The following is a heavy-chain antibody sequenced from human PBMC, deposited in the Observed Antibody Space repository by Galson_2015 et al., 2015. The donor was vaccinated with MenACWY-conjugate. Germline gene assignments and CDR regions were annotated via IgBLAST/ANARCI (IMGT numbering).Heavy chain of an antibody. J-gene: IGHJ2*01. CDR3: ARDSQRGESSDLYFNWYFDV. V-gene: IGHV1-18*01. CDR1: GYSFINYG. Sequence: SVKVSCKASGYSFINYGISWVRQAPGQGLEWMGRISTYNGNTNYAQKFQGRVTMTTDTSTTTVYMELRSLGSDDTAVYFCARDSQRGESSDLYFNWYFDVWGRGTLVTVSS. CDR2: ISTYNGNT. D-gene: IGHD2-8*01.